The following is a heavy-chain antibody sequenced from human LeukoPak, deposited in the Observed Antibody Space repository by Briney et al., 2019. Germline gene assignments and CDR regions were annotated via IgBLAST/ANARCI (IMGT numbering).Heavy chain of an antibody. V-gene: IGHV1-46*01. Sequence: ASVKVSCKASGYTFTSYYMHWVRQAPGQGLEWMGIINPSGGSTSYAQKFQGRVTMTRDTSASTVYMELSSLRSEDTAVYYCARAVYEDAFDIWGQGTMVTVSS. CDR2: INPSGGST. CDR1: GYTFTSYY. CDR3: ARAVYEDAFDI. D-gene: IGHD2-8*01. J-gene: IGHJ3*02.